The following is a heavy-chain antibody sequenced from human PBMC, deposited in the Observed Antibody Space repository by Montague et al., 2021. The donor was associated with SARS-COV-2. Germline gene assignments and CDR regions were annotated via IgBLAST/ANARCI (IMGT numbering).Heavy chain of an antibody. CDR3: ARDRPRSYYCDSGTYTWGGYGMDV. J-gene: IGHJ6*02. D-gene: IGHD3-10*01. V-gene: IGHV4-4*07. CDR2: IYASGNA. CDR1: GGSFINYY. Sequence: SETLSLTCTVSGGSFINYYCSWIRQPAGKGVFLIGRIYASGNANYNPLCKSRVTMSVDTSKDQFSLKLSSVTAADTAVYYCARDRPRSYYCDSGTYTWGGYGMDVWGQGTTIAVSS.